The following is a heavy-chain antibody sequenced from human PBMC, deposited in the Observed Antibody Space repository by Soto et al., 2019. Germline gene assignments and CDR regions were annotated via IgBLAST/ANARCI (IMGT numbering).Heavy chain of an antibody. CDR3: AKGAGDRLSLGMDV. CDR1: GFSISDYG. CDR2: ISYDGSNT. J-gene: IGHJ6*02. Sequence: PRLSCAASGFSISDYGMEWVRQAPGKGLEWVALISYDGSNTYYADSVKGRFTISRDNSKDTLFLQMTGLRREDTAVYYCAKGAGDRLSLGMDVWGQGTTVTVSS. V-gene: IGHV3-30*18. D-gene: IGHD1-26*01.